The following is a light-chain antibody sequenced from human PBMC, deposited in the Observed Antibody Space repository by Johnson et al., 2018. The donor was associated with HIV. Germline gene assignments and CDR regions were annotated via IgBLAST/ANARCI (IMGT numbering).Light chain of an antibody. J-gene: IGLJ1*01. CDR3: ATGDSSLTVGTV. CDR1: SSNIGKNY. Sequence: QSVLTQPPSVSAAPRQKVTISCSGSSSNIGKNYVSWYRHLPGTAPKLLIYDNDKRPSWIPDRFSASKSGSSATLGITGLQTGDEADYYCATGDSSLTVGTVFGTGTKVTVL. CDR2: DND. V-gene: IGLV1-51*01.